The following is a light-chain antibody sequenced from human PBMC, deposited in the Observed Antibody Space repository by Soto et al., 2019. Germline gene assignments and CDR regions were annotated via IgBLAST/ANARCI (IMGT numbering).Light chain of an antibody. CDR1: QDISSY. J-gene: IGKJ3*01. CDR3: QQYYSYPFT. V-gene: IGKV1-8*01. Sequence: AIRMTQSPSSFSASTGDRVTITCRASQDISSYLAWYQQKPGRAPKLLIYAASTLQSEVPSRFSGSGSGTDFTLTISCLQSEDFATYYCQQYYSYPFTFGPGTRVDIK. CDR2: AAS.